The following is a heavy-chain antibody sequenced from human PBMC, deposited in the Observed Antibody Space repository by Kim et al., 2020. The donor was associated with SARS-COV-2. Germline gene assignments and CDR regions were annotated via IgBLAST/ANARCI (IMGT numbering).Heavy chain of an antibody. Sequence: GGSLRLSCAASGFTFSSYGMHWVRQAPGKGLEWVAVISYDGSNKYYADSVKGRFTISRDNSKNTLYLQMNSLRAEDTAVYYCAKEALWFGASSWFDPWGQGTLVTVSS. CDR1: GFTFSSYG. CDR2: ISYDGSNK. V-gene: IGHV3-30*18. CDR3: AKEALWFGASSWFDP. D-gene: IGHD3-10*01. J-gene: IGHJ5*02.